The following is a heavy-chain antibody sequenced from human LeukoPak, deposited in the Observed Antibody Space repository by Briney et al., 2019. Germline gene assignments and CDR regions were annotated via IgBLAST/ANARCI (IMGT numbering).Heavy chain of an antibody. CDR1: GFSLSNARMG. CDR2: IFSYDEK. Sequence: SGPVLVKPTETLTLTCTVSGFSLSNARMGVSWIRQPPGKALEWLAHIFSYDEKSYSTSLKSRLTISKDTSKSQVVLTMTNMDPVDTATYYCVRINTPRAGSGDITFAFDIWGQGTMVTVSS. CDR3: VRINTPRAGSGDITFAFDI. D-gene: IGHD3-10*01. V-gene: IGHV2-26*01. J-gene: IGHJ3*02.